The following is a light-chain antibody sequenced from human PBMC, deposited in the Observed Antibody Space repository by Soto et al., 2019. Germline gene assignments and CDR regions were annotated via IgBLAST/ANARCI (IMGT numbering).Light chain of an antibody. CDR3: QQRRNWPIT. V-gene: IGKV3-11*01. CDR1: QSVSSY. CDR2: DAS. J-gene: IGKJ5*01. Sequence: IVLTQSPATLSLSPGEIASLSFRASQSVSSYLAWYQQKPGQAPRLLIYDASNRATGIPARFSGSGSGTDFTLTISSLEPEDFAVYYCQQRRNWPITFGQGTRLEI.